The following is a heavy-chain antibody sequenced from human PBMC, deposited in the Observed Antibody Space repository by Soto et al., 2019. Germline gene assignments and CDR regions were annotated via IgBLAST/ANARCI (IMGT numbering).Heavy chain of an antibody. V-gene: IGHV4-31*03. D-gene: IGHD6-6*01. CDR2: IYSSGST. CDR1: GGSISRGDSY. CDR3: ARISRLHYPVYFDF. J-gene: IGHJ4*02. Sequence: PSETLSLTCTVSGGSISRGDSYWSWIRQHPGGGLEWIGYIYSSGSTSYNPSLRSRVDISVDTSDNQFSLNLNSVTAADTAVYYCARISRLHYPVYFDFWGRGILVTVSS.